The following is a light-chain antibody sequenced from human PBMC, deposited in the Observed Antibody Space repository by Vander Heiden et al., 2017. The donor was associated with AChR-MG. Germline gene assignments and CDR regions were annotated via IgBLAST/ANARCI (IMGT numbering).Light chain of an antibody. J-gene: IGKJ2*01. V-gene: IGKV2-28*01. CDR3: MQALQTPPT. Sequence: DIVMTQSPLSLPVTPGEPASISCRSSQSLLHSNGYNYLDWYLQKPGQSPQLLIYLGSNRASGVPDRFSGSGSGTDFTLKISRVEAEDVGVYYCMQALQTPPTFAYGTKLGI. CDR1: QSLLHSNGYNY. CDR2: LGS.